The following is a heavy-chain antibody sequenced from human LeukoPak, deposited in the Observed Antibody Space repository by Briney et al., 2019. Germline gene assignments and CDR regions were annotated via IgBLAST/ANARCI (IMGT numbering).Heavy chain of an antibody. D-gene: IGHD2-21*02. V-gene: IGHV1-69*13. J-gene: IGHJ4*02. CDR1: GGTFSSYA. CDR2: IIPIFGTA. CDR3: ARGRNCGGDCYQYYFDY. Sequence: ASVNVSCKASGGTFSSYAISWVRQAPGQGLEWMGGIIPIFGTANYAQKFQGRVTITADESTSTAYMELSSLRSEDTAVYYCARGRNCGGDCYQYYFDYWGQGTLVTVSS.